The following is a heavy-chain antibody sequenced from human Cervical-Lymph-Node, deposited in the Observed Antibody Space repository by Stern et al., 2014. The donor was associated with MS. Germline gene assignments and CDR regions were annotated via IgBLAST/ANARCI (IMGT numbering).Heavy chain of an antibody. CDR3: ARQRYFDY. CDR2: IVPGGSDI. Sequence: EVQLVQSGPEVKRPGESLKISCQASGYTFTSYWIGWVRQMPGKGRERIAIIVPGGSDIRYTPSSQGQVTISANKSSSTAYLQWNNRKASDTAIYYCARQRYFDYWGQGTLVTVSS. CDR1: GYTFTSYW. J-gene: IGHJ4*02. V-gene: IGHV5-51*01.